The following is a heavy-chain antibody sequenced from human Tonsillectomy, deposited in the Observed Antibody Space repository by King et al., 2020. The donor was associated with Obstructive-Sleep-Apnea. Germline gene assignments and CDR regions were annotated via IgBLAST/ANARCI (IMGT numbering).Heavy chain of an antibody. V-gene: IGHV3-15*01. Sequence: VQLVESGGGLVKPGESLRLSCAASGLTFTNAWMSWVRQTSGKRLEWVGRIKSKSDGGAADYAAPVPGRFTISRLDSRNTLYLQMNSMMIEDSGVYYCTTDPGDFPDYWGRGTLVTVSS. CDR3: TTDPGDFPDY. D-gene: IGHD4-17*01. J-gene: IGHJ4*02. CDR1: GLTFTNAW. CDR2: IKSKSDGGAA.